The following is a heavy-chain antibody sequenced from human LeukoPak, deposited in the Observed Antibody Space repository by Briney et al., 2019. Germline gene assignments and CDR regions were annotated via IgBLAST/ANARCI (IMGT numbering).Heavy chain of an antibody. Sequence: SGESLQISCKGSGYTFTSCWIGWVRQMPGKGLEWMGIIYPGDSDTRYTPSFQGQVTLSADKSINTAYLQWSSLKASDTAMYYCARRQGCSSTSCPPDYWGQGTLVTVSP. CDR1: GYTFTSCW. D-gene: IGHD2-2*01. J-gene: IGHJ4*02. CDR3: ARRQGCSSTSCPPDY. V-gene: IGHV5-51*01. CDR2: IYPGDSDT.